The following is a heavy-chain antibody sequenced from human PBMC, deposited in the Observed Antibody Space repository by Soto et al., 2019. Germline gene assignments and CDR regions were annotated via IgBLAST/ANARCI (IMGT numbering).Heavy chain of an antibody. CDR1: GGSIGSGGYY. D-gene: IGHD6-13*01. Sequence: SETLSLTCTVSGGSIGSGGYYWSWIRQHPGKGLEWIGYIYYSGSTYYNPSLKSRVTISVDTSKNQFSLKLSSVTTADTAVYYCATPPPYSSGWSTVDYWGEGTLVTLAS. CDR2: IYYSGST. CDR3: ATPPPYSSGWSTVDY. J-gene: IGHJ4*02. V-gene: IGHV4-31*03.